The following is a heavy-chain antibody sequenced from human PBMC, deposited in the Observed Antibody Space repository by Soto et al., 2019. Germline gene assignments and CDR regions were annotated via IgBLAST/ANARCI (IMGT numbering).Heavy chain of an antibody. J-gene: IGHJ4*02. CDR1: GFSLSGYW. CDR2: ISISGSTI. Sequence: PGGSLRLSCAASGFSLSGYWMHWVRQVPGKGLEWVSRISISGSTISYADSVKGRFTISRDNAKNSLYLQMNSLRAEDTAVYYCARAYYDFWSGYFDYWGQGTLVTVSS. V-gene: IGHV3-48*01. D-gene: IGHD3-3*01. CDR3: ARAYYDFWSGYFDY.